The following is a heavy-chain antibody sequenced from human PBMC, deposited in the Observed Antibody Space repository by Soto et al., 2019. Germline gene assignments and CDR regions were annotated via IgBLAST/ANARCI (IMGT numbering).Heavy chain of an antibody. Sequence: QVQLVESGGGLVKPGGSLRLSCAASGFTFCDYYMSWIRQAPGKGLEWISYINSSSSYTNYADSVKGRFTISRDNAKNSLYLQMNSLRAEDTAVYYCARIIAAAGGRRYFDLWGPGSLVTVSS. CDR1: GFTFCDYY. CDR2: INSSSSYT. J-gene: IGHJ2*01. V-gene: IGHV3-11*05. CDR3: ARIIAAAGGRRYFDL. D-gene: IGHD6-13*01.